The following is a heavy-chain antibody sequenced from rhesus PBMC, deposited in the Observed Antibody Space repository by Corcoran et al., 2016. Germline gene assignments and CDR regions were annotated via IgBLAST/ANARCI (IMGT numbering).Heavy chain of an antibody. D-gene: IGHD2-27*01. CDR1: GSSLSTSGMG. J-gene: IGHJ4*01. Sequence: QVTLKESGPALAKPTQTFTLTCTFSGSSLSTSGMGVGWIRQPPGKTREWLDHIYWDDDKRYSTSLKRRLTISKDTSKSQVVLTMANMDPVDTATYYCARRGAAAIFDYWGQGVLVTVSS. V-gene: IGHV2-1*01. CDR3: ARRGAAAIFDY. CDR2: IYWDDDK.